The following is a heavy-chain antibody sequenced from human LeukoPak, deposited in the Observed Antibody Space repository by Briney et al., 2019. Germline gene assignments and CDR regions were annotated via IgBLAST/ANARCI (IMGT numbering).Heavy chain of an antibody. CDR1: GFTFSSYW. J-gene: IGHJ5*02. CDR2: ISGSGGST. D-gene: IGHD6-13*01. V-gene: IGHV3-23*01. Sequence: PGGSLRLSCAASGFTFSSYWMSWVRQAPGKGLEWVSAISGSGGSTYYADSVKGRFTISRDNSKNTLYLQMNSLRAEDTAVYYCAKDQGSVAAAVSWFDPWGQGTLVTVSS. CDR3: AKDQGSVAAAVSWFDP.